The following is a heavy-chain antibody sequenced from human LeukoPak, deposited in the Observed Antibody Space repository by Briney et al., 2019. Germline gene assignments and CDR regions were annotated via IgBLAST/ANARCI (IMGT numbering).Heavy chain of an antibody. CDR3: ASSHDSSGND. CDR1: GFTFSSSW. CDR2: RNGDGSAK. Sequence: GGYLRLSCAASGFTFSSSWMAWVRQAPGKGLDWVANRNGDGSAKFYGDSVKGRFTISRDNSKNSLYLQMNGLRAEDTAVYYCASSHDSSGNDWGQGTLVTVSS. V-gene: IGHV3-7*01. D-gene: IGHD3-22*01. J-gene: IGHJ4*02.